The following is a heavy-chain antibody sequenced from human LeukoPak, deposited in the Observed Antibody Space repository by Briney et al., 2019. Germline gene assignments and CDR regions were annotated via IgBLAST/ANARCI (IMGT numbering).Heavy chain of an antibody. Sequence: QSGGSLRLSCAASGFSFSVYWMHWVRQAPGKGPVWVSRIKTDGSITDYADFVKGRFTISRDNAKNTLYLQMNSLRAEDTAVYYCARDADRYCSGGSCYADYWGQGTLVTVSS. CDR3: ARDADRYCSGGSCYADY. CDR1: GFSFSVYW. V-gene: IGHV3-74*01. CDR2: IKTDGSIT. J-gene: IGHJ4*02. D-gene: IGHD2-15*01.